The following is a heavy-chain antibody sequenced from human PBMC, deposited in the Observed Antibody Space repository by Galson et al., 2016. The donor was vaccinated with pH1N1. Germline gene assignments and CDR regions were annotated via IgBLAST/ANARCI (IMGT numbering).Heavy chain of an antibody. Sequence: SLRLSCAASGFTFSDYYMSWIRQAPGKGLEWVSYISSSSIYTHYADSVKGRFTISRDNARNSLYLQMNSLRAEDAAVYYCASTRGYSYGSFDYWGQGALVTVSS. CDR3: ASTRGYSYGSFDY. CDR2: ISSSSIYT. J-gene: IGHJ4*02. CDR1: GFTFSDYY. V-gene: IGHV3-11*06. D-gene: IGHD5-18*01.